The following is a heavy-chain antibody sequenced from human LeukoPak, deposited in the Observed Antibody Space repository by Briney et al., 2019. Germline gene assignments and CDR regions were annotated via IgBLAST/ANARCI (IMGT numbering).Heavy chain of an antibody. J-gene: IGHJ4*02. D-gene: IGHD3/OR15-3a*01. CDR3: ARGTYYYEF. CDR2: MNQFGTEI. V-gene: IGHV3-7*04. Sequence: GGSLRLSCAASKFTFSDYYMTWVRQAPGKGPEWVAYMNQFGTEIKYLDSVKGRFTVSRDNAKNSLYLWMTSLTADDTAVYYCARGTYYYEFWGQGTLVIVSS. CDR1: KFTFSDYY.